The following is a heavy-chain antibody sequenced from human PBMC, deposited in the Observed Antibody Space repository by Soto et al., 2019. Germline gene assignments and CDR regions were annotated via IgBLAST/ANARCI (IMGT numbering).Heavy chain of an antibody. V-gene: IGHV3-33*01. Sequence: GGSLRLSCAASGFTFSSYGMHWVRQAPGKGLEWVAVIWYDGSNKYYADSVKGRFTISRGNSKNTLYLQMNSLRAEDTAVYYCARDYYDSSGYLGYYYYYGMDVWGQGTTVTVSS. J-gene: IGHJ6*02. CDR2: IWYDGSNK. CDR1: GFTFSSYG. CDR3: ARDYYDSSGYLGYYYYYGMDV. D-gene: IGHD3-22*01.